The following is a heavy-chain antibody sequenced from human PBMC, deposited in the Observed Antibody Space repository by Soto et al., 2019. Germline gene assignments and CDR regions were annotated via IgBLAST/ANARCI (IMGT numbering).Heavy chain of an antibody. CDR3: VTYVPNDIHPYDF. CDR2: IKSKADGETT. CDR1: GFTFSGAW. J-gene: IGHJ4*02. Sequence: EVQLVESGGGLVNPGGSLKLSSAASGFTFSGAWMTWVRQAPGKGLEWVGLIKSKADGETTHYAAPVEGRFTISRDDSKSTLSLQMNSLKVEDTAVYYCVTYVPNDIHPYDFWGQGTLVTVSS. D-gene: IGHD2-15*01. V-gene: IGHV3-15*01.